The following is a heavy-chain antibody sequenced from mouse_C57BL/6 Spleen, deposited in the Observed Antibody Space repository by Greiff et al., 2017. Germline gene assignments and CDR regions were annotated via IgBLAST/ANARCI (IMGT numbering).Heavy chain of an antibody. V-gene: IGHV3-6*01. D-gene: IGHD1-1*01. J-gene: IGHJ1*03. CDR1: GYSITSGYY. CDR3: ARALVTTGSRGYFDV. CDR2: ISYDGSN. Sequence: DVQLQESGPGLVKPSQSLSLTCSVTGYSITSGYYWNWIRQFPGNKLEWMGYISYDGSNNYNPSLKNLISITRDTSKNQFFLKLNSVTTEETATYYCARALVTTGSRGYFDVWGTGTTVTVSS.